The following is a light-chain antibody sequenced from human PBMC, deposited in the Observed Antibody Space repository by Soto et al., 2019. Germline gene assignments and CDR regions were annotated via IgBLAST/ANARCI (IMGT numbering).Light chain of an antibody. J-gene: IGKJ5*01. CDR2: DSS. CDR1: QRVSSK. Sequence: EIVMTQSPGTLSVSPGERATLSCWASQRVSSKLAWYQQKGGQAPRLLMYDSSTRATGIPARCSGSGSGTEVPLTISRLQSEGFAVYYCQQYKWWPSTFGRGTRLEL. CDR3: QQYKWWPST. V-gene: IGKV3-15*01.